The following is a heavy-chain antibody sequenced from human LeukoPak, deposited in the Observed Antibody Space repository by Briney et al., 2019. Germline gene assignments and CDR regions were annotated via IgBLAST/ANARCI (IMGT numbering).Heavy chain of an antibody. Sequence: GASVKVSCKASVGTFSSYAISWVRQAPGQGLEWMGGIIPIFGTANYAQKFQGRVTITADESTSTAYMELSSLRSEDTAVYYCARDIVVVPAAPTFWFDPWGQGTLVTVSS. D-gene: IGHD2-2*01. CDR1: VGTFSSYA. J-gene: IGHJ5*02. CDR3: ARDIVVVPAAPTFWFDP. CDR2: IIPIFGTA. V-gene: IGHV1-69*13.